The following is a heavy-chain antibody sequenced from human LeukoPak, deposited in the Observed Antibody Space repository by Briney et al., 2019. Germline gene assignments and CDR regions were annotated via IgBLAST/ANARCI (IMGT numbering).Heavy chain of an antibody. V-gene: IGHV3-11*06. J-gene: IGHJ4*02. D-gene: IGHD1-1*01. Sequence: GGSLRLSCAASGFPFSAYSMNWVRQAPGKGLEWISYIGISSGNTKYADSVKGRFTISGDNAKNSLYLQMNSLRVEDTAVYYCARGHNYAFDNWGQGTLVTVSS. CDR3: ARGHNYAFDN. CDR2: IGISSGNT. CDR1: GFPFSAYS.